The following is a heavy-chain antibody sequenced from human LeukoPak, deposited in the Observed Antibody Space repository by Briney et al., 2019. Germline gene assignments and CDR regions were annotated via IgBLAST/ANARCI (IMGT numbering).Heavy chain of an antibody. J-gene: IGHJ4*02. CDR2: ISGSGGST. Sequence: PGGSLRLSCAASGFTFSSYAMSWVRQAPGKGLEWVSAISGSGGSTYYADSVKGRFTISRDNSKNTLYLQMNSLRAEDTAVYYCAKAFLVVVPAAISGFDYWGQGTLVTVSS. V-gene: IGHV3-23*01. D-gene: IGHD2-2*02. CDR3: AKAFLVVVPAAISGFDY. CDR1: GFTFSSYA.